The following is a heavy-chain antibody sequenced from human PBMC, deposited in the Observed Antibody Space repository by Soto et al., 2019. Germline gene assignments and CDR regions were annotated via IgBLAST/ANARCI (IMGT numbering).Heavy chain of an antibody. Sequence: EVQLVESGVGLVQPGGSLRLSCAASGFTFSSYYMNWVRQAPGKGLVWVARINSDGSSTTYADSVKGRFTISRDNAKSTLYLQMSNMRAEDTAVHPCARERDGGFGDVGGQRTTVTVSS. CDR1: GFTFSSYY. CDR3: ARERDGGFGDV. CDR2: INSDGSST. J-gene: IGHJ6*02. V-gene: IGHV3-74*01. D-gene: IGHD3-10*01.